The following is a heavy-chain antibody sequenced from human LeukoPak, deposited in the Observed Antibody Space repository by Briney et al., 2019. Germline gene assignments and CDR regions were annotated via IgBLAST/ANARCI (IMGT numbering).Heavy chain of an antibody. V-gene: IGHV3-48*01. CDR2: ISSSSSSI. CDR1: GFTFSTYS. J-gene: IGHJ4*02. Sequence: GGSLRLSCAASGFTFSTYSMTWVRQAPGKGLEWVSYISSSSSSIYYADSVKGRYTISRDNAKNSLYLQMNSLRAEDTAVYYCATVGSTGWYYFDYCGQGTLVTVSS. CDR3: ATVGSTGWYYFDY. D-gene: IGHD6-19*01.